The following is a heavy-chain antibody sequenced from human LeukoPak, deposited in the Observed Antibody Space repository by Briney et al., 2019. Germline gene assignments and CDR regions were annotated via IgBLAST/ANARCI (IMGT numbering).Heavy chain of an antibody. Sequence: GGSLRLSCAASGFTFSNAWMSWVRQAPGKGLEWVGRIKSKTDGGTTDNAAPVKGRFTISRDDSKNTLYLQMNSLKTEDTAVYYCATERTGTTLDHWGQGIPVTVSS. CDR2: IKSKTDGGTT. CDR3: ATERTGTTLDH. J-gene: IGHJ4*02. V-gene: IGHV3-15*01. D-gene: IGHD1-7*01. CDR1: GFTFSNAW.